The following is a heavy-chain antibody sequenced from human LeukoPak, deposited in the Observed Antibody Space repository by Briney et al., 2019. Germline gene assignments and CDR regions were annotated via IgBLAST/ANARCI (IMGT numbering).Heavy chain of an antibody. V-gene: IGHV1-18*04. CDR1: GYTFTSSG. D-gene: IGHD6-6*01. Sequence: ASVKLSCKASGYTFTSSGISWVRQAPGQGLEWMGWISAYNGNTNYAQKLQGRVTMTTDTSTNTAYMEVRSLRSHDAAVYYCARDNPRCSYYFDYWGQEPLVTVSS. J-gene: IGHJ4*02. CDR3: ARDNPRCSYYFDY. CDR2: ISAYNGNT.